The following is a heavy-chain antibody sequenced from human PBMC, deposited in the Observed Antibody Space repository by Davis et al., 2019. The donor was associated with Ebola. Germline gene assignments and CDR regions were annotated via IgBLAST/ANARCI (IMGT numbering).Heavy chain of an antibody. CDR3: ARGWLRGGMDV. CDR1: GDSVSTAG. J-gene: IGHJ6*04. D-gene: IGHD5-18*01. V-gene: IGHV6-1*01. CDR2: TYYKSKWYN. Sequence: PSETLSLTCAISGDSVSTAGWNWIRQSPSRGLEWLGRTYYKSKWYNDYAVSVKSRITINPDTSKNQFSLQLTSVTPEDTALYYCARGWLRGGMDVWDEGTTVTVSS.